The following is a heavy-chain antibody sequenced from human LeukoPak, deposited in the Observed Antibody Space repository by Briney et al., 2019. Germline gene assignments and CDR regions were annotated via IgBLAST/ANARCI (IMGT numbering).Heavy chain of an antibody. Sequence: GGSLRLSCTASAFTFSSYWMSWVRQAQGKGPEWEANIKEDGSKKYYVDSVKGRFTLSRDNAKNSLYLQMSSLRAEDTAVYYCARVGYYYDSSAYRPFDFWGQGTLVTVSS. D-gene: IGHD3-22*01. CDR1: AFTFSSYW. CDR3: ARVGYYYDSSAYRPFDF. CDR2: IKEDGSKK. J-gene: IGHJ4*02. V-gene: IGHV3-7*01.